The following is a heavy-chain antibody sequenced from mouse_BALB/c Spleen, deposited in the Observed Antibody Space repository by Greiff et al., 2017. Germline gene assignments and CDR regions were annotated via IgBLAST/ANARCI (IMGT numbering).Heavy chain of an antibody. CDR1: GYTFTSYT. CDR3: ARGITTVVPFAY. D-gene: IGHD1-1*01. CDR2: INPSSGYT. J-gene: IGHJ3*01. Sequence: VQLQQSAAELARPGASVKMSCKASGYTFTSYTMHWVKQRPGQGLEWIGYINPSSGYTEYNQKFKDKTTLTADKSSSTAYMQLSSLTSEDSAVYYCARGITTVVPFAYWGQGTLVTVSA. V-gene: IGHV1-4*02.